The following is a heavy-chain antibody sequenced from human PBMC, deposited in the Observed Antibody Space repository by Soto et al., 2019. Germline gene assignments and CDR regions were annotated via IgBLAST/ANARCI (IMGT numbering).Heavy chain of an antibody. CDR3: ARVIQLWPKYYFDY. CDR1: GFTFSSYS. CDR2: ISSSSSYI. D-gene: IGHD5-18*01. J-gene: IGHJ4*02. V-gene: IGHV3-21*01. Sequence: PGGSLRLSCAASGFTFSSYSMNWVRQAPGKGLEWVSSISSSSSYIYYADSVKGRFTISRDNAKNSLYLQMNSLRAEDTAVYYCARVIQLWPKYYFDYWGQGTLVTVSS.